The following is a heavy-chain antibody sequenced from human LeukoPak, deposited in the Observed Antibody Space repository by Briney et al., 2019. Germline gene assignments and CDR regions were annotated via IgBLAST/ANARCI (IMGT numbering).Heavy chain of an antibody. D-gene: IGHD3-22*01. Sequence: SVKVSCKASGGTFSSYAISWVRQAPGQGLEWMGRIIPILGIANYAQKFQGRVTITADKSTSTAYMELSSLRSEDTAVYYCARDQHDSSGYLVHWGQGTLVTVSS. CDR2: IIPILGIA. V-gene: IGHV1-69*04. J-gene: IGHJ4*02. CDR3: ARDQHDSSGYLVH. CDR1: GGTFSSYA.